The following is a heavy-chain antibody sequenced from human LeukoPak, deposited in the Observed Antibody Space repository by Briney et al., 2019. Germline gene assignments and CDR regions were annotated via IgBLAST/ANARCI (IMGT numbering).Heavy chain of an antibody. CDR3: AREDCSSTSCYWGYYYYMDV. V-gene: IGHV4-30-2*01. Sequence: PSETLSLTCTVSGGSISSGGYYWSWIRQPPGKGLEWIGYIYHSGSTYYNPSLKSRVTMSVDTSKNQFSLKLSPVTAADTAVYYCAREDCSSTSCYWGYYYYMDVWGKGTTVTVSS. CDR2: IYHSGST. CDR1: GGSISSGGYY. D-gene: IGHD2-2*01. J-gene: IGHJ6*03.